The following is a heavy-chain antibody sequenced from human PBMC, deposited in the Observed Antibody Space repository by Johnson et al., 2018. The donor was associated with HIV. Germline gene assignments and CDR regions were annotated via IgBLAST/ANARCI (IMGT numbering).Heavy chain of an antibody. D-gene: IGHD4-23*01. CDR3: SRDLHYGGNPGSAQTRAGSVPAFYI. V-gene: IGHV3-30*04. CDR2: ISYDGSNK. CDR1: GFTFSIYA. Sequence: QVQLVESGGGVVHPGRSLRLSCAASGFTFSIYAMHWVRQAPGKGLEWVAVISYDGSNKYYADSVKGRFTISRDNSKNTLYLQMNSLRAEDTAVYYCSRDLHYGGNPGSAQTRAGSVPAFYIWGQGTMVTVSS. J-gene: IGHJ3*02.